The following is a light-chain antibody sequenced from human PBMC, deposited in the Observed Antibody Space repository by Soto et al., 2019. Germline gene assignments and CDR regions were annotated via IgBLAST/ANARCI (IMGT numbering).Light chain of an antibody. CDR1: QSVSSN. CDR3: QQYNNWPPWT. V-gene: IGKV3-15*01. CDR2: GAS. J-gene: IGKJ1*01. Sequence: EIVMTPSPATLPVSPGERASRSCGGSQSVSSNLAWYQQKPGQAPRLLIYGASTRATGIPARFSGSGSGTEFTLTISSLQSEDFAVYYCQQYNNWPPWTFGQGTKVDI.